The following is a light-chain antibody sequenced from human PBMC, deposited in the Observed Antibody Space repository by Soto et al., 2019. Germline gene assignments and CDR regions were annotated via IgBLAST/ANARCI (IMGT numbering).Light chain of an antibody. V-gene: IGLV2-14*03. Sequence: QSVLTQPASVSGSPGQSITISCAGSSSDVGGYNYVSWYQQHPSKAPKLVIYDVSNRPSGVSNRFSGSKSGTTASLTISGLQAEDEADYYCISYTSGNTHLFGTGTKLTVL. J-gene: IGLJ1*01. CDR1: SSDVGGYNY. CDR3: ISYTSGNTHL. CDR2: DVS.